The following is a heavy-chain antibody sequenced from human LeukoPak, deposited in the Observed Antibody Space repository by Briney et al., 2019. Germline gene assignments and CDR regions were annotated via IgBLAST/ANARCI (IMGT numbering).Heavy chain of an antibody. CDR1: GYFISSGYY. V-gene: IGHV4-38-2*01. CDR3: ARQFDF. CDR2: IYTSGST. J-gene: IGHJ4*02. Sequence: SETLSLTCAVSGYFISSGYYWGWIRQPPGKGLEWIGRIYTSGSTDYSPSLKSRVTISLDTSKNQFSLRLSSVTAADTAVYYCARQFDFWGQGTLVTVSS.